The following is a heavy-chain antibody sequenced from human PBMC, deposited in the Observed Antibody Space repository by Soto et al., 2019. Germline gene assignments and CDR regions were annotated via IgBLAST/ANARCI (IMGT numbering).Heavy chain of an antibody. Sequence: PGGSLRLSCVVSGFTVSRNFMSWVRQAPGKGLEWVSMIYSGGTTHYGDSVKGRFTISRDSSTNTLYLQMTSLRADDTAVYYCASRNNPYGTYDYWGQGTLVTVSS. J-gene: IGHJ4*02. D-gene: IGHD1-1*01. V-gene: IGHV3-66*01. CDR3: ASRNNPYGTYDY. CDR2: IYSGGTT. CDR1: GFTVSRNF.